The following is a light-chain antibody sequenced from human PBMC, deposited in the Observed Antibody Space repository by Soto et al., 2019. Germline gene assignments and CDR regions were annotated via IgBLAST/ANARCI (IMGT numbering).Light chain of an antibody. V-gene: IGLV1-51*01. CDR2: DND. CDR3: ATWDDSLSAAL. Sequence: QSVLTQPPSMSAAPGQKVTISCSGSSSNIGNNYVSWYQQLPGTAPKLLIYDNDKRPSGIPDRFSGSKSGTSATLGITGLQTGDEADYYCATWDDSLSAALFGGGTKLTVL. J-gene: IGLJ2*01. CDR1: SSNIGNNY.